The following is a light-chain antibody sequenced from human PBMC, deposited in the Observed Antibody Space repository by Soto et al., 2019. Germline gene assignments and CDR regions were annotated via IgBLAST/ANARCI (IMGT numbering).Light chain of an antibody. Sequence: ELVLTQSPGTLSLSPGERATLSCRASQSVSSNLLAWYQQKPGQAPRLLIYGASSRATGIPDRFSGSGSGTDCTLTISSLEPEEFAVYYCQQYGDSPVTFGGGTKVDIK. CDR3: QQYGDSPVT. J-gene: IGKJ4*01. V-gene: IGKV3-20*01. CDR2: GAS. CDR1: QSVSSNL.